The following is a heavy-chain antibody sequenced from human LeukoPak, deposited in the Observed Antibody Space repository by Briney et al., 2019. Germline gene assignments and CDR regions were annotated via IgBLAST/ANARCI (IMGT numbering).Heavy chain of an antibody. J-gene: IGHJ5*02. Sequence: GGSLRLSCAASGFSFSIYDMHWVRQATGKGLEWVSGIGTAGDTYYSDSVKGRLTISRDNAKNSLYLQMNSLRAEDTAVYYCARELTSSSCFDPWGQGTLVTVSS. CDR2: IGTAGDT. CDR3: ARELTSSSCFDP. D-gene: IGHD2-2*01. V-gene: IGHV3-13*01. CDR1: GFSFSIYD.